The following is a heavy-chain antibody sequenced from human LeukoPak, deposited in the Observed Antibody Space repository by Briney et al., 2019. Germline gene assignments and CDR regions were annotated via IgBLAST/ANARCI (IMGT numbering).Heavy chain of an antibody. D-gene: IGHD3-22*01. CDR2: IHHSGST. J-gene: IGHJ5*02. CDR1: GYSISIGYY. CDR3: ARDQWFQTHA. Sequence: PADTLSLTCTLSGYSISIGYYWGSIRQPPGKGLEWIGTIHHSGSTYYNPSLKSRVTMSGHTSKHQFSLKLNSVTAADRAVYYCARDQWFQTHAWGQGTLVTVSS. V-gene: IGHV4-38-2*02.